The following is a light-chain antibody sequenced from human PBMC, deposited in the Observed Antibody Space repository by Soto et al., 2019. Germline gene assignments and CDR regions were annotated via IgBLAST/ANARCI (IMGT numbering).Light chain of an antibody. CDR2: GAS. CDR3: QQYGSSPDT. CDR1: QSVSNNY. V-gene: IGKV3-20*01. Sequence: EIVLTPSPGTLSLSPVERATLSCRASQSVSNNYLAWYQQKPGQAPRLLIYGASNRATGIPDRFSGSGSGTDFTLTISRLEPEDFAVYYCQQYGSSPDTFGQGTRLEIK. J-gene: IGKJ5*01.